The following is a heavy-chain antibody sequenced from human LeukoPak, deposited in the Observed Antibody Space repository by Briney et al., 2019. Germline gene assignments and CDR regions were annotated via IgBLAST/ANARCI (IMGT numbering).Heavy chain of an antibody. CDR3: ARDLLLYDYVWGSYRYKDAFDI. CDR2: IRYDGSNK. V-gene: IGHV3-30*02. Sequence: PGGSLRLSCAASGFTFSSYGMHWVRQAPGKGLEWVAFIRYDGSNKYYADSVKGRFTISRDNAKNSLYLQMNSLRAEDTAVYYCARDLLLYDYVWGSYRYKDAFDIWGQGTMVTVS. D-gene: IGHD3-16*02. CDR1: GFTFSSYG. J-gene: IGHJ3*02.